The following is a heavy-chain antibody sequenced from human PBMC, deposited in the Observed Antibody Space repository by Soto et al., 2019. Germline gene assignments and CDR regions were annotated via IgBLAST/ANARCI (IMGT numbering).Heavy chain of an antibody. V-gene: IGHV4-4*07. CDR1: GGSISSYY. Sequence: ETLSLTCTVSGGSISSYYWSWIRQSAGKGLEWIGRIYNGGNTQYNPSLKSRVTMSVDTSKNQFSLKLSSVTAADTAVYYCARAGEDYYYYYGMDVWGQGTTVTVSS. CDR3: ARAGEDYYYYYGMDV. CDR2: IYNGGNT. J-gene: IGHJ6*02. D-gene: IGHD4-17*01.